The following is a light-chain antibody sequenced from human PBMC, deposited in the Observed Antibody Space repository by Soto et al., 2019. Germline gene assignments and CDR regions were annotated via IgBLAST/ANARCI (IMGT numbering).Light chain of an antibody. J-gene: IGKJ1*01. V-gene: IGKV3-20*01. CDR2: GAS. CDR3: QQYSSSPAT. Sequence: EIVLTQSPGTLSLSPGERATLSCRASQTVRSSHLAWYQQKPGQAPGLLIYGASSRATGIPDRFSGSGSGTDFTLTISRLEPEDFAVYSCQQYSSSPATFGQGTKVEF. CDR1: QTVRSSH.